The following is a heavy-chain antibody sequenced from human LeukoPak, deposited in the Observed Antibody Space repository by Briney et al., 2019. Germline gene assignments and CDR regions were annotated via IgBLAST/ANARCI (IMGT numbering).Heavy chain of an antibody. CDR1: GYTFTGYF. V-gene: IGHV1-2*02. CDR3: ARDNFFGFSYSWHFDY. D-gene: IGHD5-18*01. CDR2: INPNSGGT. Sequence: ASVTVSCKTSGYTFTGYFLHWVRQAPGQGLEWMGWINPNSGGTNYAQKFQDRVTMTRDTSISTAYMELSRLRSDDTAVYYCARDNFFGFSYSWHFDYWGQGTLVTVSS. J-gene: IGHJ4*02.